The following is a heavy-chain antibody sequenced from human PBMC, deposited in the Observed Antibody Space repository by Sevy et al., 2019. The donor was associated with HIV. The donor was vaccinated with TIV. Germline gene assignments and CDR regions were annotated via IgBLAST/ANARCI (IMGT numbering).Heavy chain of an antibody. Sequence: SETLSLTCTVSGGSINSDHWNWIRQPPGKGLEWIGYVYYTGGTNYNPSLKTRVTISVDRTKNQFSLKLTSVTAADTAVYYCARRNDFDIWGKGTMVTVSS. J-gene: IGHJ3*02. CDR3: ARRNDFDI. CDR1: GGSINSDH. V-gene: IGHV4-59*08. CDR2: VYYTGGT.